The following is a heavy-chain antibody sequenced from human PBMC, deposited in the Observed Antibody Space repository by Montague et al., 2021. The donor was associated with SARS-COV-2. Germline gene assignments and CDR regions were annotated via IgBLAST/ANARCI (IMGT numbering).Heavy chain of an antibody. J-gene: IGHJ4*02. V-gene: IGHV4-34*01. CDR1: GGSFSGYY. CDR3: AGRGSSVGGVTVSAELDY. Sequence: SETLSLTCAVYGGSFSGYYWSWIRQPPEKGLEWIGEINQSGRTNNNPSLKSRVIISVDTSKNQFSLKLSSVTAADTAVYYCAGRGSSVGGVTVSAELDYWGQGILVIVSS. D-gene: IGHD3-16*01. CDR2: INQSGRT.